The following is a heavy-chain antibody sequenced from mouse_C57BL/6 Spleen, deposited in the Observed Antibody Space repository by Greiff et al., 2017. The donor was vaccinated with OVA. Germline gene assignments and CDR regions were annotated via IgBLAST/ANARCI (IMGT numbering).Heavy chain of an antibody. CDR3: AKAEGYSNSDAMDY. V-gene: IGHV2-5*01. CDR2: IWRGGST. D-gene: IGHD2-5*01. Sequence: QVHVKQSGPGLVQPSQSLSITCTVSGFSLTSYGVHWVRQSPGKGLEWLGVIWRGGSTDYNAAFMSRLSITKDNSKSQVFFKMNSLQADDTAIYYCAKAEGYSNSDAMDYWGQGTSVTVSS. CDR1: GFSLTSYG. J-gene: IGHJ4*01.